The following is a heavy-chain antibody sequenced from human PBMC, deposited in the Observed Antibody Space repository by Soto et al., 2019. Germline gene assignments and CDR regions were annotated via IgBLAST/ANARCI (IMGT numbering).Heavy chain of an antibody. CDR3: AKDRNYPRDQFHY. CDR2: ISANGQGI. D-gene: IGHD1-7*01. Sequence: LRLSCAASGFTFSTYALSWVRQAPGKGLEWVSAISANGQGIYYADSVRGRFTISRGNSKNTIFLHMDSLRAEDTAVYYCAKDRNYPRDQFHYWGQGTLVT. V-gene: IGHV3-23*01. CDR1: GFTFSTYA. J-gene: IGHJ4*02.